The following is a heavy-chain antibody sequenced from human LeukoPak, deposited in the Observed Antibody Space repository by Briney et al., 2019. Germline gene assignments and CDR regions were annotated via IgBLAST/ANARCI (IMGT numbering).Heavy chain of an antibody. Sequence: GASVKVSCKASGYTFTSYGVSWVRQAPGQGLEWMGWISAYNGNTNYAQKLQGRVTMTTDTSTSTAYMELRSLRSDDTAVYYCARDKGLAYCGGDCPGDFDYWGQGTLVTVSS. V-gene: IGHV1-18*01. CDR2: ISAYNGNT. CDR1: GYTFTSYG. D-gene: IGHD2-21*01. J-gene: IGHJ4*02. CDR3: ARDKGLAYCGGDCPGDFDY.